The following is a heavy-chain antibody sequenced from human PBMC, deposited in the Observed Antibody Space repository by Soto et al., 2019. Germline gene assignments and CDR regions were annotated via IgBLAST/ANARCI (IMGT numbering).Heavy chain of an antibody. V-gene: IGHV4-59*01. CDR3: ARVHSSGWYEGAEFDY. CDR2: IYYSGST. Sequence: SETLSLTCTVSGGSISSYYWSWIRQPPGKGLEWIGYIYYSGSTNYNPSLKSRVTISVDTSKNQFSLKLSSVTAADTAVYYCARVHSSGWYEGAEFDYWGQGTLVTVSS. J-gene: IGHJ4*02. CDR1: GGSISSYY. D-gene: IGHD6-19*01.